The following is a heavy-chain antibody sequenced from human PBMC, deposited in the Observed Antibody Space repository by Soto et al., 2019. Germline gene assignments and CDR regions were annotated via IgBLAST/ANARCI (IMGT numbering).Heavy chain of an antibody. J-gene: IGHJ4*02. CDR1: DGSISSYY. D-gene: IGHD5-12*01. CDR3: AKSRDGYNLNAIDD. V-gene: IGHV4-59*01. CDR2: SFYTGST. Sequence: QVQRQVSGPGLVKPSATLSLTCTVSDGSISSYYWSWIRQPPGKGLDWLGYSFYTGSTNHNPSLKSRVTISLDMSTNQFSLRLSSVTAAETATYYCAKSRDGYNLNAIDDWGQGFLVTVSS.